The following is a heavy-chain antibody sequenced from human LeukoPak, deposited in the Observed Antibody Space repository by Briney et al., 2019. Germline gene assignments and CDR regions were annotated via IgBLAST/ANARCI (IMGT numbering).Heavy chain of an antibody. Sequence: GGFLRLSCAASGFTLSSTYLSWVRQAPGKGLEWVSVIYLGANTFYAESVKGRFTISRDNSKNTVSLQMNSLRADDTGVYYCARGYFDNWGQGTLVTVSS. V-gene: IGHV3-66*01. CDR2: IYLGANT. CDR1: GFTLSSTY. CDR3: ARGYFDN. J-gene: IGHJ4*02.